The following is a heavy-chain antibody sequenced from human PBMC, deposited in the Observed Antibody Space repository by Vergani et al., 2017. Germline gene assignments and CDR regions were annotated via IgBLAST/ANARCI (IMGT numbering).Heavy chain of an antibody. CDR2: IYTSGST. CDR3: ARIGSYDCSSTSCNAFDI. J-gene: IGHJ3*02. V-gene: IGHV4-61*02. Sequence: QVQLQESGPGLVKPSQTLSLTCTVSGGSISSGSYYWSWIRQPAGKGLEWIGRIYTSGSTNYNPSLKSRVTISVDTSKNQFSLKLSSVTAADTAVYYCARIGSYDCSSTSCNAFDIWGQGTMVTVSS. D-gene: IGHD2-2*01. CDR1: GGSISSGSYY.